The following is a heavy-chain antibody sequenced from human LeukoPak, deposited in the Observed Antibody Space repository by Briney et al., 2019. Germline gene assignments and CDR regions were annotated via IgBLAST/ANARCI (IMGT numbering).Heavy chain of an antibody. CDR1: GYTFTSYY. V-gene: IGHV1-46*01. D-gene: IGHD3-10*01. Sequence: GASVKVSCKASGYTFTSYYMHWVRQAPGQGLEWMGIINPSGGSTSYAQKFQGRVTMTRDTSTSTVYMELSSLRSEDTAVYYCARALVPPYYYGSGEQGYWGQGTLVTVSS. CDR2: INPSGGST. J-gene: IGHJ4*02. CDR3: ARALVPPYYYGSGEQGY.